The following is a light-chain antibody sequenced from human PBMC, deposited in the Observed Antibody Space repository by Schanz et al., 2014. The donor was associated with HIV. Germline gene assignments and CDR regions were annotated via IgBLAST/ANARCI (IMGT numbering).Light chain of an antibody. CDR2: DVA. Sequence: QSALTQPASVSGSPGQSITISCTGTSSDVGGYDFVSWFQQYPGKAPKLMIYDVAKRPSGVPDRFSGSKSGNTASLTISGLQAEDEADYYCCSYAGSYPPLYVFGTGTKLTVL. V-gene: IGLV2-11*01. CDR1: SSDVGGYDF. J-gene: IGLJ1*01. CDR3: CSYAGSYPPLYV.